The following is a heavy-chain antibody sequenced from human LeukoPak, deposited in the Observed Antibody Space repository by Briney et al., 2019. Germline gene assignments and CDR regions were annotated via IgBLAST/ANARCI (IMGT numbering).Heavy chain of an antibody. CDR1: GLTFSSYA. J-gene: IGHJ6*02. CDR2: ISGSGGST. CDR3: AKDLGYCSSTSCYTDYGMDV. D-gene: IGHD2-2*02. V-gene: IGHV3-23*01. Sequence: GGSLRLSCAASGLTFSSYAMSWVRQAPGKGLEWVSAISGSGGSTYYADSVKGRFTISRDNSKNTLYLQMNSLRAEDTAVYYCAKDLGYCSSTSCYTDYGMDVWGQGTTVTVSS.